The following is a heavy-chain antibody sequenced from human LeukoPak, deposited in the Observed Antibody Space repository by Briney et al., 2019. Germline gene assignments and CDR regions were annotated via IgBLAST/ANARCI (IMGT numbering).Heavy chain of an antibody. CDR1: GYTFTSYS. J-gene: IGHJ3*02. V-gene: IGHV1-2*02. CDR3: AEQRGGDAFNN. CDR2: INPNSGDT. D-gene: IGHD3-10*01. Sequence: ASVKVSCKASGYTFTSYSMHWVRQAPGQGLECLGWINPNSGDTNYAPKFQGRVTMTRDTSIRTVYMDLSRLRSDDTAVYYCAEQRGGDAFNNWGQGTVVTVSS.